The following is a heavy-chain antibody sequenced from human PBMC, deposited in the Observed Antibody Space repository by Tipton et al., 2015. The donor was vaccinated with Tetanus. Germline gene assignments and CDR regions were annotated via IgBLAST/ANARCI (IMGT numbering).Heavy chain of an antibody. CDR1: GFTLSTYD. J-gene: IGHJ6*02. CDR3: ARGSAGSPMDV. Sequence: SLRLSYAASGFTLSTYDIHWVRQPPGKGLEWVSGIGTAGDTHYSGSAKGRFTISRENVKNSLSLQLNNLRVGDTAVYYCARGSAGSPMDVWGQGTTVTVSS. V-gene: IGHV3-13*01. CDR2: IGTAGDT.